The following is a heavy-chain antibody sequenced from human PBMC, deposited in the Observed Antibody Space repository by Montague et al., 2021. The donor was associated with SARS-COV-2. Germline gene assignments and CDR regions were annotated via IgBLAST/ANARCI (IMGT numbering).Heavy chain of an antibody. CDR1: GFIFSSYG. CDR2: IWYDGSNE. V-gene: IGHV3-33*01. J-gene: IGHJ4*02. D-gene: IGHD1-26*01. CDR3: ARGSVGGYYFDY. Sequence: SLRLSCAASGFIFSSYGMHWVRQVPGKGLEWVAHIWYDGSNENYVDSVKGRFTISRDNFKNTLYLQMNSLRAEDTAIYYCARGSVGGYYFDYWGQGTLVTVSS.